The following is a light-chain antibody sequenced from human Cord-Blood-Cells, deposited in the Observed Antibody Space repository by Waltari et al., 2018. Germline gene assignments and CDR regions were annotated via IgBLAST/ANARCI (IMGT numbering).Light chain of an antibody. CDR1: SSDVGGSNY. J-gene: IGLJ3*02. V-gene: IGLV2-8*01. Sequence: QSALTQPPSASGSPGQSVTISCTGTSSDVGGSNYVSWYQQHPGKAPKLMIYAVSTRPSGVPDRCSGSKSGNTASLTVSGLQAEDEADYYCSSYAGSNNWVFGGGTKLTVL. CDR3: SSYAGSNNWV. CDR2: AVS.